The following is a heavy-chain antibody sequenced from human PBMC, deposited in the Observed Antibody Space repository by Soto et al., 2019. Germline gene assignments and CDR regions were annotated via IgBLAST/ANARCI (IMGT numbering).Heavy chain of an antibody. Sequence: GASVKVSCKASGYTFINSDINWVRQAPGQGLEWMGWMNPDSGHAAYAQKFQGRVTLTTSTSTSTVYMEMRSLGSEDTAVYYCARRPHCSGGICYYGLDNWGQGTLVTVS. CDR1: GYTFINSD. CDR2: MNPDSGHA. D-gene: IGHD2-15*01. CDR3: ARRPHCSGGICYYGLDN. J-gene: IGHJ4*02. V-gene: IGHV1-8*01.